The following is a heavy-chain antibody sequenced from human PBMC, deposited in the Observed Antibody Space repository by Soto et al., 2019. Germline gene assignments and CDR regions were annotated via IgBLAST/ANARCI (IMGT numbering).Heavy chain of an antibody. CDR2: INSDGSST. CDR1: GFTSSSYW. Sequence: EVQLVESGGGLVQPGESLRLSCAASGFTSSSYWMHWVRQPPGKGLVWVSRINSDGSSTSYAGSVKGRFTISRDNAKNTLYLQMNSLRAEDTAVYYCVRTSLVVAAATREDYWGQGTLVTVSS. CDR3: VRTSLVVAAATREDY. J-gene: IGHJ4*02. V-gene: IGHV3-74*01. D-gene: IGHD2-15*01.